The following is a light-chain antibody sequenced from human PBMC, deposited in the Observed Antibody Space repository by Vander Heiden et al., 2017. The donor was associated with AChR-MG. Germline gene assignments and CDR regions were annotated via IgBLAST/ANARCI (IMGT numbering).Light chain of an antibody. CDR1: QGSRNE. V-gene: IGKV1-6*01. CDR2: AAS. J-gene: IGKJ1*01. CDR3: LQDYNYPRT. Sequence: AIQMTHSPSSLSASVGDRATIHFRASQGSRNELGWYQQKPGKAPKLLIYAASSLESGVPSRFRGSGSGTDFTLTISSLQPEDFAIYYCLQDYNYPRTFGQGTKVEFK.